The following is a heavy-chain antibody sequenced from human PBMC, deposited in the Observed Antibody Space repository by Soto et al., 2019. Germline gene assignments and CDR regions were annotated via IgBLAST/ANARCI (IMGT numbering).Heavy chain of an antibody. V-gene: IGHV4-30-2*01. CDR1: GGSINTATHS. J-gene: IGHJ4*02. CDR2: IYHSGST. D-gene: IGHD4-4*01. CDR3: ARGGGVTTTGDDY. Sequence: QLQLQESGSGLVKPSQTLSLTCAVSGGSINTATHSWSWIRQPPGKGLEWIGYIYHSGSTYYNPSVKSRVTVSLDKSNDQFALRLSSVAGADTAVYDGARGGGVTTTGDDYWGQGILVTVSS.